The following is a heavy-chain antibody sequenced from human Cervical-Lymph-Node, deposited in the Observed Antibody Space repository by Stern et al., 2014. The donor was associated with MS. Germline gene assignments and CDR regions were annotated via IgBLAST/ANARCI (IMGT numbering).Heavy chain of an antibody. CDR1: GYRFTSYY. J-gene: IGHJ6*02. CDR2: INPSGGST. Sequence: VQLVQSGAEVKKPGASGNVSCKASGYRFTSYYIHWVRPAPGPGLEGMGIINPSGGSTSYAQKFQGRVTMTRDTSTSTVYMDLSSLRSEDTAMYYCAREVAGHRLGMMDVWGQGTTVTVSS. V-gene: IGHV1-46*01. D-gene: IGHD6-19*01. CDR3: AREVAGHRLGMMDV.